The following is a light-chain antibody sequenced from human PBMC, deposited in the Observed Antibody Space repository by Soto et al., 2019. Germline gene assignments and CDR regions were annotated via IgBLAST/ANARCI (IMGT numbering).Light chain of an antibody. Sequence: QSVLTQPPSVSGAPGPRVTISCTGSSSNIGAGYDVHWYQQLPGTAPKLLIYGNSNRPSGVPDRFSGSKSGTSASLAITGLQAEDEADYYGQSYDSSLSGSVVFGGGTKLTVL. V-gene: IGLV1-40*01. CDR3: QSYDSSLSGSVV. J-gene: IGLJ2*01. CDR2: GNS. CDR1: SSNIGAGYD.